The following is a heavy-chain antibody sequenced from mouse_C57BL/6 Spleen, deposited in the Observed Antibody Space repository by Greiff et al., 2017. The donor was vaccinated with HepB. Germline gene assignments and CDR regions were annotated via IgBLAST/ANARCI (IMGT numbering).Heavy chain of an antibody. V-gene: IGHV1-53*01. CDR3: ARWGGTCAMYY. Sequence: QVQLQQPGTELVKPGASVKLSCKASGYTFTSYWMHWVKQRPGQGLEWIGNITPSSGGTNYNEKFKSKATLTVDKSSSTAYMQLSSLTSEDSAVYYCARWGGTCAMYYCGQGASVTVSS. J-gene: IGHJ4*01. CDR2: ITPSSGGT. D-gene: IGHD4-1*01. CDR1: GYTFTSYW.